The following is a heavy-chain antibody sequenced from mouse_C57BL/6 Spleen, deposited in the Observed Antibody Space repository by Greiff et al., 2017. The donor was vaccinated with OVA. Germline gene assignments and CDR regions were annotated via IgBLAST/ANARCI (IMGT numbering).Heavy chain of an antibody. CDR2: IDPSDSYT. Sequence: QVQLQQPGAELVMPGASVKLSCKASGYTFTSYWMHWVKQRPGQGLEWIGEIDPSDSYTNYNQKFKGKSTLTVDKSSSTAYMQLSSLTSEDSAVYYCARHGPYYFDYWGQGTTLTVSS. J-gene: IGHJ2*01. CDR1: GYTFTSYW. D-gene: IGHD1-2*01. CDR3: ARHGPYYFDY. V-gene: IGHV1-69*01.